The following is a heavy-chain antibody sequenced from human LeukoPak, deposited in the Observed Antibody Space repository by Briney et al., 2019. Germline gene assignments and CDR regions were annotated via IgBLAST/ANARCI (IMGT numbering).Heavy chain of an antibody. CDR1: GGTFNSYA. CDR2: IIPIFGTA. V-gene: IGHV1-69*13. Sequence: ASVKVSCTASGGTFNSYAISWVRQAPGQGLEWMGGIIPIFGTANYAQKFQGRVTITADESTSTDYMELSSLRSEDTAGYYCARDLGGMDVWGQGTTVTVSS. CDR3: ARDLGGMDV. J-gene: IGHJ6*02.